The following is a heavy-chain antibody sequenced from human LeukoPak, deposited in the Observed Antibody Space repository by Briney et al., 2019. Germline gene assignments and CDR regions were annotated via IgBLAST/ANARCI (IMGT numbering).Heavy chain of an antibody. CDR2: INSDGYST. V-gene: IGHV3-74*01. CDR1: GFTFSGYW. D-gene: IGHD3-10*01. CDR3: ARDNPIGFGQLSARDY. J-gene: IGHJ4*02. Sequence: PGGSLRLSCAASGFTFSGYWMHWVRQAPGKGLVWVSRINSDGYSTSYADSVKGRFTISRDNAKNTLYLQMNSLRDEDTAVYYCARDNPIGFGQLSARDYWGQGTLVTVSS.